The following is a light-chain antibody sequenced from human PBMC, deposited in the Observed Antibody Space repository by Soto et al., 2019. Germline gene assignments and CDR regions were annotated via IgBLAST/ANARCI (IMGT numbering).Light chain of an antibody. CDR1: QGISSY. Sequence: AIRMTQSPSSFSASTGDRVTITCRASQGISSYLAWYQQKQGKDPKLLIFAASTMQSGVPSRFSGSGSGTDFTLTISCLQAEDFATYYCQQYDSYQGTFGQGTKGEIK. CDR2: AAS. V-gene: IGKV1-8*01. J-gene: IGKJ1*01. CDR3: QQYDSYQGT.